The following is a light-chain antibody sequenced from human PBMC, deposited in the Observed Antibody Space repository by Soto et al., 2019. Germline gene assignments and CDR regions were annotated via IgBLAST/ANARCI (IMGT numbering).Light chain of an antibody. CDR1: ASDIGRYNY. CDR2: EVT. Sequence: QSVLTQPPSASGSPGQSVTISCIGTASDIGRYNYVSWYQHHPGKAPKLIIYEVTKRPSGVPDRFSGSKSGNTASLTVYGLQADDEADYYCNSYVGSNNYVFGTGTKV. J-gene: IGLJ1*01. V-gene: IGLV2-8*01. CDR3: NSYVGSNNYV.